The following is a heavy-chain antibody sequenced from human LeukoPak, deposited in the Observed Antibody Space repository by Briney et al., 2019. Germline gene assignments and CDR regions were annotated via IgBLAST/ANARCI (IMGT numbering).Heavy chain of an antibody. D-gene: IGHD5-18*01. CDR3: ARTIQLWFQGDY. CDR2: INPNSGGT. Sequence: ASVKVSCWASGYTFTGYYMHWVRQAPGQGLEWMGWINPNSGGTNYEQKYQGRVTMTRDTSISTAYMELSRMRSDDTAVYYCARTIQLWFQGDYWGQGTLVTVSS. V-gene: IGHV1-2*02. J-gene: IGHJ4*02. CDR1: GYTFTGYY.